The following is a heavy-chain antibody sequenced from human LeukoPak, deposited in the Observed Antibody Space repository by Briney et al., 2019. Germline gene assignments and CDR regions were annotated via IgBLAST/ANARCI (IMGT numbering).Heavy chain of an antibody. D-gene: IGHD1-26*01. Sequence: SGGSLRLSCTTSGFTFSNYWMNWVRQAPGKGLEWVSYISSSDSTIFYADSVKGRFTISRDNAKNSLYLQMNSLRAEDTAVYYCAREVDDAFDIWGQGTMVTVSS. CDR3: AREVDDAFDI. V-gene: IGHV3-48*04. J-gene: IGHJ3*02. CDR2: ISSSDSTI. CDR1: GFTFSNYW.